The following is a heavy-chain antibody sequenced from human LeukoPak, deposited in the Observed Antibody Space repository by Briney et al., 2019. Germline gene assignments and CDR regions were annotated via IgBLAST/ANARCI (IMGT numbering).Heavy chain of an antibody. CDR3: ARVVVPAAISYWYFDL. D-gene: IGHD2-2*01. J-gene: IGHJ2*01. Sequence: SETLSLTCTVSGGSISSSSYYWGWIRQPPGKGLEWIGSIYYSGSTYYNPSLKSRVTISVDTSKNQFSLKPSSVTAADTAVYYCARVVVPAAISYWYFDLWGRGTLVTVSS. CDR1: GGSISSSSYY. V-gene: IGHV4-39*01. CDR2: IYYSGST.